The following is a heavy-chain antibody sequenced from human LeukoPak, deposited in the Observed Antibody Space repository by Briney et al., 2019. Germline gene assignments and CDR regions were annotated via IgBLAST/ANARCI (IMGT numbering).Heavy chain of an antibody. D-gene: IGHD5-12*01. J-gene: IGHJ4*02. CDR1: GFTVSSYG. CDR2: ISSSSSYI. Sequence: GGSLRFSCAASGFTVSSYGMNWVRQAPGKGLEWVSSISSSSSYIYYADSVKGRFTISRDNAKNSLYLQMNSLRAEDTAVYYCARDRGYSGYDWDYWGQGTLVTVSS. CDR3: ARDRGYSGYDWDY. V-gene: IGHV3-21*01.